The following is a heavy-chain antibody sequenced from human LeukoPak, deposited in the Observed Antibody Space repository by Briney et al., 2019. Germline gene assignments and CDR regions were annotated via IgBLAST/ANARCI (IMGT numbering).Heavy chain of an antibody. CDR1: GFTVSSNY. V-gene: IGHV3-66*01. D-gene: IGHD2-21*02. Sequence: GGSLTLSCEASGFTVSSNYMSWVRQAPGKGLEWVSVIYSGGSTYYADSVKGRFTISRDNSKNTLSLQMNSLRGEDTAVYYCVRGGGAFCGNDCYRNFDYWGQGTLVTVSS. J-gene: IGHJ4*02. CDR2: IYSGGST. CDR3: VRGGGAFCGNDCYRNFDY.